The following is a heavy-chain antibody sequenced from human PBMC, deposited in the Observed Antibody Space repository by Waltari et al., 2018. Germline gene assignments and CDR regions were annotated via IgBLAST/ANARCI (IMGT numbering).Heavy chain of an antibody. J-gene: IGHJ6*02. CDR1: GGSISSSSYY. V-gene: IGHV4-39*01. CDR2: IYYSGST. CDR3: ARHDYYYYYGMDV. Sequence: QLQLQESGPGLVKPSETLSLTCTVSGGSISSSSYYWGWIRQPPGKGLEWIGCIYYSGSTYHNPSLKSRVTISVDTSKNQFSLRLSSVTAADTAVYYCARHDYYYYYGMDVWGQGTTVTVSS.